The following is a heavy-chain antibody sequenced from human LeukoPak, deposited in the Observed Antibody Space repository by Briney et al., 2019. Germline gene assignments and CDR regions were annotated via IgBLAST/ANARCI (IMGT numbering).Heavy chain of an antibody. CDR1: GGSISSGSYY. J-gene: IGHJ4*02. CDR3: ARGSGYYGEDFEY. CDR2: IYTSGST. V-gene: IGHV4-61*02. Sequence: SETLSLTCTVSGGSISSGSYYWSWIRQPAGKGLEWIGRIYTSGSTKYNPSLKSRVTISVDRSKNQFPLKLSSVTAADTAIYYCARGSGYYGEDFEYWGQGTLVTVSS. D-gene: IGHD3-22*01.